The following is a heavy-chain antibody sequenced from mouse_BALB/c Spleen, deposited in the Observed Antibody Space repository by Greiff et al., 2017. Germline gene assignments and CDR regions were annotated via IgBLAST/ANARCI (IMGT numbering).Heavy chain of an antibody. V-gene: IGHV5-6*01. Sequence: EVQGVESGGDLVKPGGSLKLSCAASGFTFSSYGMSWVRQTPDKRLEWVATISSGGSYTYYPDSVKGRFTISRDTAKNTLYLQMSSLKSEDTAMYYGAREDYYAMDYWGQGTPVTVSA. J-gene: IGHJ4*01. CDR2: ISSGGSYT. CDR3: AREDYYAMDY. CDR1: GFTFSSYG.